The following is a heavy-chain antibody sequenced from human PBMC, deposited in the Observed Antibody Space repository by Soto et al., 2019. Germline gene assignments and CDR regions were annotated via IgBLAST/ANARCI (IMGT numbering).Heavy chain of an antibody. D-gene: IGHD1-26*01. CDR1: GGSISSSY. V-gene: IGHV4-59*01. CDR2: ISYSVIT. J-gene: IGHJ4*02. Sequence: QVQLHESGPELVRPSETLSLTCTVSGGSISSSYWSWIRQPPGKGLEYIGYISYSVITNYNPSLESRVTISVDTSKSQISLKLSSVTAADTAVYYCARKGRGGAFDYWGQGTLVTVSS. CDR3: ARKGRGGAFDY.